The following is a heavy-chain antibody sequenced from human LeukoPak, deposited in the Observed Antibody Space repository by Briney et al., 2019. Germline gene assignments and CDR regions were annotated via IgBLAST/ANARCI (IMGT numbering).Heavy chain of an antibody. D-gene: IGHD6-6*01. V-gene: IGHV3-30*02. Sequence: GGSLRLSCAASGFTFSSYGMHWVRQAPGKGLEWVAFIRYDGSNKYYADSVKGRFTISRDNSKNTLYLQMNSLRAEDTAVYYCAKDRGQLVPFDYWGQGTLVTDSS. CDR1: GFTFSSYG. CDR2: IRYDGSNK. CDR3: AKDRGQLVPFDY. J-gene: IGHJ4*02.